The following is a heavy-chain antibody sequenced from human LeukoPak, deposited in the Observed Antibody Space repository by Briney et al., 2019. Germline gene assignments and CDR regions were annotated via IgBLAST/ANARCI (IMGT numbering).Heavy chain of an antibody. CDR1: GFTFSSYA. D-gene: IGHD3-3*01. CDR3: AKDAGDFWSGYYYAEYFQH. J-gene: IGHJ1*01. Sequence: GGSLRLSCAASGFTFSSYAMHWVRQAPGKGLEWVAVISYDGSNKYYADSVKGRFTISRDNSKNTLYLQMNSLRAEDTAVYYCAKDAGDFWSGYYYAEYFQHWGQGTLVTVSS. V-gene: IGHV3-30-3*01. CDR2: ISYDGSNK.